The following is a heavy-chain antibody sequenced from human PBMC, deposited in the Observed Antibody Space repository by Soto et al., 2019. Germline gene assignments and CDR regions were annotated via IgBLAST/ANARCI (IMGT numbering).Heavy chain of an antibody. D-gene: IGHD1-26*01. CDR1: GFSVSSDY. J-gene: IGHJ6*02. Sequence: LRLSCAASGFSVSSDYMSWVRQAPGKGLEWVSLIYSGGDTYYADSVKGRFTISRDISSNTIYLHMTSLRADDTAVYYCARGGILPGYGMDVWGQGTTVTVSS. CDR3: ARGGILPGYGMDV. V-gene: IGHV3-53*01. CDR2: IYSGGDT.